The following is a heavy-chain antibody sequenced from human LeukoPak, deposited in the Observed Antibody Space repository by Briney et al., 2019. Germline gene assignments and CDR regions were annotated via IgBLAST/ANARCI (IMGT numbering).Heavy chain of an antibody. Sequence: GGSLRLSCAASGFTFSSYGMHWVRQAPGKGLEWVAFIRYDGSIKSYADSVKGRLTISRDDSKNTLYLQMSSLRAEDTAVYYCAKDLSGTYHFDYWGQGTLVTVSS. CDR2: IRYDGSIK. CDR1: GFTFSSYG. V-gene: IGHV3-30*02. CDR3: AKDLSGTYHFDY. J-gene: IGHJ4*02. D-gene: IGHD1-26*01.